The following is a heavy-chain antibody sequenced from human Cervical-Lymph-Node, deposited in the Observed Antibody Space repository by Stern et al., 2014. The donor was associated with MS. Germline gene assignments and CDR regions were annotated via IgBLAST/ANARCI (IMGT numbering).Heavy chain of an antibody. Sequence: QMQLEQSGPEVKKPAASVKVSCTASGYTFTSYYMHWVRQPHRPGIAWMGIINPSGGSTSYAQKFQGRVTMTRDTSTSTVYMELSSLRSEDTAVYYCAREVAGHRLGMMDVWGQGTTVTVSS. V-gene: IGHV1-46*01. J-gene: IGHJ6*02. CDR1: GYTFTSYY. D-gene: IGHD6-19*01. CDR3: AREVAGHRLGMMDV. CDR2: INPSGGST.